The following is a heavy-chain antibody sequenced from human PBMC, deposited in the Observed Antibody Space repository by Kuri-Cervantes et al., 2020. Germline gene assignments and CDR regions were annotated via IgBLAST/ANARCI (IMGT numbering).Heavy chain of an antibody. J-gene: IGHJ4*02. CDR2: ISGSSGST. V-gene: IGHV3-23*01. CDR1: GFTFSSYA. D-gene: IGHD3-16*01. CDR3: ASWGGLFK. Sequence: GESLKISCAASGFTFSSYAMSWVRQAPGKGLEWVSAISGSSGSTYYADSVKGRFAISRDNSKNTLYLQMNSLRAEDTAVYYCASWGGLFKWGQGTLVTVSS.